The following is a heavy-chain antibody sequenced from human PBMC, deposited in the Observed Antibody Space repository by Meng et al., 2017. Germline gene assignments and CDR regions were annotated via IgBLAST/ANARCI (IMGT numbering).Heavy chain of an antibody. V-gene: IGHV4-34*01. Sequence: HLRHWGEGLVQPLEDRVPTCAGYGRSVSGYYWSLIRQPPGKWLELIGEINHSGSTNYPPSLKTRVTISVDTSKTRFSLKLSSVTAADTAVYYCARRGIAARPFYYWGQGTLVTVSS. CDR3: ARRGIAARPFYY. CDR1: GRSVSGYY. J-gene: IGHJ4*02. CDR2: INHSGST. D-gene: IGHD6-6*01.